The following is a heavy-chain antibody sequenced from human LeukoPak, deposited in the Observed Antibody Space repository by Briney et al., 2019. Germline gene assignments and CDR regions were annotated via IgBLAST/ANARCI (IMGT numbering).Heavy chain of an antibody. V-gene: IGHV4-34*01. CDR3: ASLPVGYCSSTSCNYYYYYMDV. CDR1: GGSFSGYY. D-gene: IGHD2-2*01. Sequence: SETLSLTCTVYGGSFSGYYWSWIRQPPGKGLEWIGEINHSGSTNYNPSLKSRVTISVDTSKNQFSLKLSSVTAADTAVYYCASLPVGYCSSTSCNYYYYYMDVWGKGTTVTVSS. CDR2: INHSGST. J-gene: IGHJ6*03.